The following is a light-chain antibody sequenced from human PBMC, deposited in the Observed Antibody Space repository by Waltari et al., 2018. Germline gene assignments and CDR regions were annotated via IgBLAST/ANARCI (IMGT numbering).Light chain of an antibody. CDR2: VNSDGRH. CDR3: QTGGHGTWV. J-gene: IGLJ3*02. CDR1: SGHSSNV. Sequence: QLVLTHSPSASASLGASVRLTCTLSSGHSSNVIAWHQQQPEKGPRYLLRVNSDGRHSKGDEIPDRLSGSSSGAERYLTSSSLQSEDEADYYCQTGGHGTWVFGGGTKLTVL. V-gene: IGLV4-69*01.